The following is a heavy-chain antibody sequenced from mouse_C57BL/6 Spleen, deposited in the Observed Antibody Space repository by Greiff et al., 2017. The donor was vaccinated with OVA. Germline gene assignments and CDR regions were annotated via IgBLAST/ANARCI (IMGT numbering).Heavy chain of an antibody. J-gene: IGHJ1*03. CDR1: GYSITSGYY. CDR3: AKALDGYYHWYFDV. CDR2: ISYDGSN. Sequence: VQLKESGPGLVKPSQSLSLTCSVTGYSITSGYYWNWIRQFPGNKLEWMGYISYDGSNNYNPSLKNRISITRDTSKNQFFLKLNSVTTEDTATYYCAKALDGYYHWYFDVWGTGTTVTVSS. D-gene: IGHD2-3*01. V-gene: IGHV3-6*01.